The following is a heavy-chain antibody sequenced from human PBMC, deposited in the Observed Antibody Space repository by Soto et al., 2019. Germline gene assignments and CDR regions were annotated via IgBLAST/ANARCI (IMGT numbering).Heavy chain of an antibody. J-gene: IGHJ4*02. V-gene: IGHV3-48*02. CDR3: ARDFVAGTKYYFDD. D-gene: IGHD6-19*01. Sequence: GGSLRLSCAASGFTFSSYSMNWVRQAPGKGLEWVSYISSSSSTIYYADSVKGRFTISRDNAKNSLYLQMNSLRDEDTAVYYCARDFVAGTKYYFDDSGQGTRVTVSS. CDR1: GFTFSSYS. CDR2: ISSSSSTI.